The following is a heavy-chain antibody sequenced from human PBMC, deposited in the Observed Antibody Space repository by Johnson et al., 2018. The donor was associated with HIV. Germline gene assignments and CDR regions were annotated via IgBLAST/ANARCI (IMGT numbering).Heavy chain of an antibody. CDR1: GFTVSSNY. D-gene: IGHD6-13*01. CDR3: AKEEGWDSREGAFDI. V-gene: IGHV3-23*04. Sequence: EQLVESGGGLVQPGGSLRLSCAASGFTVSSNYMSWVRQAPGKGLEWVSAISCSGGSTYYADSVKGRFTISRDNSKNTLYLQMNSLRAEDTAVYYCAKEEGWDSREGAFDIWGQGTMVTVSS. J-gene: IGHJ3*02. CDR2: ISCSGGST.